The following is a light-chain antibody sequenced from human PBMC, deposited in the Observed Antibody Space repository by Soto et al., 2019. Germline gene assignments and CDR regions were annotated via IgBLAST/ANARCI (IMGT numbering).Light chain of an antibody. J-gene: IGKJ1*01. CDR1: QSVSRY. CDR3: QQYASSPWT. Sequence: EIVLTQSPATLSFSPGERATLSCRASQSVSRYLAWYQQKPGQAPRLLIYGASNRATGIPDRVSGSGSGTDFTLTINRLEPEDFAVYYCQQYASSPWTFGQGTKVDIK. V-gene: IGKV3-20*01. CDR2: GAS.